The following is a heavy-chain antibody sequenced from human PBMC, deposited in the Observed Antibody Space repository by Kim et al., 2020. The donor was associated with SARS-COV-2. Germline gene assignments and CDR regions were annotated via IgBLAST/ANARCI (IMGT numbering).Heavy chain of an antibody. V-gene: IGHV3-30*03. CDR3: AGNLVGDTDLGP. Sequence: GGSLRLSCEASGFTFSSHVMHWVRQAPGKGLEWVALISYEGSTQKYTNSVKGRFIVSRDTSKNTLFLKMNSLRPEDTAVYYCAGNLVGDTDLGPWGQGTLVTVSS. D-gene: IGHD1-26*01. CDR1: GFTFSSHV. CDR2: ISYEGSTQ. J-gene: IGHJ5*02.